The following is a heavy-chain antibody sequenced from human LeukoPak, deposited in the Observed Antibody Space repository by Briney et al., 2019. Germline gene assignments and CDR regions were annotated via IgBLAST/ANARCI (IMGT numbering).Heavy chain of an antibody. CDR2: IYYSGST. CDR1: GYSISSGYY. D-gene: IGHD1-1*01. CDR3: ARHDWNDLYTFDP. V-gene: IGHV4-38-2*02. J-gene: IGHJ5*02. Sequence: NPSETLSLTRTVSGYSISSGYYWGWIRQPPGKGLEWIGSIYYSGSTYYNPSLKSRVTISVDTSKNQFSLKLTSVTATDTAVYYCARHDWNDLYTFDPWGQGTLVTVSS.